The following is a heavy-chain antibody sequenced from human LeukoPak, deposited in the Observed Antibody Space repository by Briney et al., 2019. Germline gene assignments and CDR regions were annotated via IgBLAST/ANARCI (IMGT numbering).Heavy chain of an antibody. V-gene: IGHV1-69*13. CDR2: IIPIFGTA. J-gene: IGHJ4*02. CDR1: VGTFSSYA. Sequence: ASVKVSCKASVGTFSSYAISWVRQAPGQGLEWMGGIIPIFGTANYAQKFQGRVTITADESTSTAYMELSSLRSEDTAVYYCARDLGWSIAAPGWGQGTLVTVSS. CDR3: ARDLGWSIAAPG. D-gene: IGHD6-6*01.